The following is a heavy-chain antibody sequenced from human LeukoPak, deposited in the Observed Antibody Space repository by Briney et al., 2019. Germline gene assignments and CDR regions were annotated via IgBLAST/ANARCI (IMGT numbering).Heavy chain of an antibody. CDR3: ARKPFPYDSSGYYYLDY. CDR1: GFTFSSYA. D-gene: IGHD3-22*01. CDR2: ISGSGGST. Sequence: GGSLRLSCAASGFTFSSYAMSWVRQAPGKGLEWVSAISGSGGSTYYADSVKGRFTISRDNSKNTLYLQMNSLRAEDTAVYYCARKPFPYDSSGYYYLDYWGQGTLVTVSS. J-gene: IGHJ4*02. V-gene: IGHV3-23*01.